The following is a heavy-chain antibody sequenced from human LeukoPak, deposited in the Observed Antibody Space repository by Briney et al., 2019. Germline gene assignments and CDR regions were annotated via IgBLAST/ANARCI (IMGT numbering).Heavy chain of an antibody. J-gene: IGHJ4*02. CDR3: ARHKGTANTYGYFDY. CDR1: GGSISSYY. V-gene: IGHV4-59*08. Sequence: SETLSLTCTVSGGSISSYYWSWVRQSPGKGLEWIAYIYYSGNTNYNPSLKSRVTMSVDTSKTQFSLKLRSVTAADTAVYYCARHKGTANTYGYFDYWGQGALVTVSS. D-gene: IGHD5-18*01. CDR2: IYYSGNT.